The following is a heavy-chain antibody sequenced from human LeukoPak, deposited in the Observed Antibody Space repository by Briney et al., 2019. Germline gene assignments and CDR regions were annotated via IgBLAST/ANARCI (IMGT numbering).Heavy chain of an antibody. Sequence: KPSETLSLTCTVSGGSISSYYWSWIRQPPGKGLEWIGYIYYSGSTNYNPSLKSRVTISVDTSKNQFSLKLSSVTAADTAVYYCARELALYYYGSGSQTFDIWGQGTMVTVSS. CDR1: GGSISSYY. V-gene: IGHV4-59*01. D-gene: IGHD3-10*01. CDR3: ARELALYYYGSGSQTFDI. J-gene: IGHJ3*02. CDR2: IYYSGST.